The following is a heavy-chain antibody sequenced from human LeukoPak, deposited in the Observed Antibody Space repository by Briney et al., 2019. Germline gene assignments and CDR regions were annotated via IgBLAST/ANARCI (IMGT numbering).Heavy chain of an antibody. CDR2: FKSKVAGGTT. Sequence: GSLRLSCAASGFTFSVTWMSWVRQAPGRGLEWVGRFKSKVAGGTTDYAAPVAGRFTISRDDSKNMLYLQMNSLKTEDTGVCYCTRGAPQADVFDIWGQGTMVTVSS. D-gene: IGHD1-26*01. CDR3: TRGAPQADVFDI. V-gene: IGHV3-15*01. J-gene: IGHJ3*02. CDR1: GFTFSVTW.